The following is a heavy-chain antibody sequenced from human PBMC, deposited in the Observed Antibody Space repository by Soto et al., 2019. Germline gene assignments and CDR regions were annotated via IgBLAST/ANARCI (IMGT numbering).Heavy chain of an antibody. CDR2: IYYSGST. Sequence: SETLSLTCTVSGGSISSYYWSWIRQPPGKGLEWIGYIYYSGSTNYNPSLKSRVTISVDTSKNQFSLKLSSVTAADTAVYYCARQAVAGMANWFDPWGQGTLVTVSS. V-gene: IGHV4-59*08. J-gene: IGHJ5*02. CDR1: GGSISSYY. D-gene: IGHD6-19*01. CDR3: ARQAVAGMANWFDP.